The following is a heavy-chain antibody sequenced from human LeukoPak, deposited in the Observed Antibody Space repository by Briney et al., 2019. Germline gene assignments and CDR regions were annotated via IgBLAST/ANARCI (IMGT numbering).Heavy chain of an antibody. J-gene: IGHJ4*02. Sequence: PSETLSLTCAVYGGSFSGYYWSWIRQPPGKGLEWIGEINHSGSTNYNPPLKSRVTISVDTSKNQFSLKLSSVTAADTAVYYCARGGTYYDFWSGYYPKSPFDYWGQGTLVTVSS. V-gene: IGHV4-34*01. CDR2: INHSGST. CDR3: ARGGTYYDFWSGYYPKSPFDY. CDR1: GGSFSGYY. D-gene: IGHD3-3*01.